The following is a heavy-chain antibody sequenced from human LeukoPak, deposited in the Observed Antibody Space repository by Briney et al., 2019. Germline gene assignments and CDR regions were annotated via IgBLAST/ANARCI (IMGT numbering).Heavy chain of an antibody. CDR1: GGSISSGGYY. CDR2: IYHSGST. V-gene: IGHV4-30-2*01. Sequence: SQTLSLTCTVSGGSISSGGYYWSWIRQPPGKGLEWIGYIYHSGSTYYNPSLKSRVTISVDRSKNQFSLKLSSVTAADTAVYYCARDPYYDFWSGYYFLDYWGQATLVTVSS. J-gene: IGHJ4*02. D-gene: IGHD3-3*01. CDR3: ARDPYYDFWSGYYFLDY.